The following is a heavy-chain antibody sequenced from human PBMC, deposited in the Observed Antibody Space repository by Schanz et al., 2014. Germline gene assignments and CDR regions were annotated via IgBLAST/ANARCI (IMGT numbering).Heavy chain of an antibody. Sequence: WTWIRQPPGKGLEWIGYIYYSGSTNYNPSLRSRVTISVDTSKNQFSLKLTSVTAADTAVYYCARGVRRGDGKNGYYNWFDPWGQGTLVTVSS. CDR3: ARGVRRGDGKNGYYNWFDP. CDR2: IYYSGST. D-gene: IGHD3-22*01. J-gene: IGHJ5*02. V-gene: IGHV4-59*01.